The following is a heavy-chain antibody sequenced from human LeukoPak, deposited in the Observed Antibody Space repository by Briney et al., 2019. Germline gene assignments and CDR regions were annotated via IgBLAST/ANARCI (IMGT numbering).Heavy chain of an antibody. J-gene: IGHJ4*02. V-gene: IGHV3-21*01. CDR3: ARDRTGDFDY. CDR1: GFTFSSYS. CDR2: ISSSSSYI. Sequence: GGSLRLSCAASGFTFSSYSMNWVRQAPGKGLEWVSSISSSSSYIYYADSVKGRFTISRDNAKNSPYLQMNSLRAEDTAVYYCARDRTGDFDYWGQGTLVTVSS. D-gene: IGHD3-10*01.